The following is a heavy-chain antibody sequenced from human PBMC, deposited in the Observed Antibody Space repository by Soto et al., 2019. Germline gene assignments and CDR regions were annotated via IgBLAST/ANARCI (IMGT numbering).Heavy chain of an antibody. CDR3: ARVGGSRTTGFDY. J-gene: IGHJ4*02. V-gene: IGHV4-59*01. D-gene: IGHD1-1*01. Sequence: SETLSLTCTVSGGSLSSYYWTWIRQPPGKGLEWIGDIYYSGNTNYNPSLKSRVTISVDTSKNQFSLKLSSVTAADTAVYYCARVGGSRTTGFDYWGQGTQVTVSS. CDR2: IYYSGNT. CDR1: GGSLSSYY.